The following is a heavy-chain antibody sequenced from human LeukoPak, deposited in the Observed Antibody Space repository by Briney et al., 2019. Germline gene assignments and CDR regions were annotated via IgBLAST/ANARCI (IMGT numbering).Heavy chain of an antibody. Sequence: SGGSLRLSCAASGFTFSSYAMSWVRQAPGKGLEWVGRIKSKTHGGTTDYAAPAKGRFTISRDDSKNIFYLQMNSLKTEDTAVYYCTTSPVPGLDYWGQGTLVTVSS. J-gene: IGHJ4*02. CDR2: IKSKTHGGTT. CDR3: TTSPVPGLDY. D-gene: IGHD6-19*01. CDR1: GFTFSSYA. V-gene: IGHV3-15*01.